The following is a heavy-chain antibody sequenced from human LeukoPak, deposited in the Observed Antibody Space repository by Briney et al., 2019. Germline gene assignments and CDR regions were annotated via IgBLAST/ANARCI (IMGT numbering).Heavy chain of an antibody. D-gene: IGHD1-14*01. Sequence: GGSLRLSCTASGFTFGDSSMSWVRQAPGKGFDRVGFITSKAYGVTTKYATSVEGRFTISRDDSKSIAYLQLNSLRAEDTGMYYCTKNDSPEYWGQGTLVTVSS. CDR2: ITSKAYGVTT. J-gene: IGHJ4*02. V-gene: IGHV3-49*04. CDR1: GFTFGDSS. CDR3: TKNDSPEY.